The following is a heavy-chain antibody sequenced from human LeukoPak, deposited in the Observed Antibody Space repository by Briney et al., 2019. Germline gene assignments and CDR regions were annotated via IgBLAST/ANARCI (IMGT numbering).Heavy chain of an antibody. J-gene: IGHJ4*02. D-gene: IGHD3-3*01. CDR3: ARRDDFWSGLPDY. CDR2: MNPNSGNT. Sequence: ASVKVSCKASGYTFTSYDINWVRQATGQGLEWMGWMNPNSGNTGYAQKFQGRVTTTRNTSISTAYMELSSLRSEDTAVYYCARRDDFWSGLPDYWGQGTLVTVSS. CDR1: GYTFTSYD. V-gene: IGHV1-8*03.